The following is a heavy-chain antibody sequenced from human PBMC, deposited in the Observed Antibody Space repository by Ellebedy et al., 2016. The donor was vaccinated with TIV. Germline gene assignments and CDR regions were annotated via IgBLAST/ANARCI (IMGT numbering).Heavy chain of an antibody. CDR1: GFTFSGYY. V-gene: IGHV4-34*01. Sequence: MPGGSLRLSCAASGFTFSGYYWSWIRQPPGKGLEWIGEINHSGSTNYNPSLKSRVTISVDTSKNQFSLKLSSVTAADTAVYYCASTAVGATKAFDIWGQGTMVTVSS. CDR3: ASTAVGATKAFDI. D-gene: IGHD1-26*01. CDR2: INHSGST. J-gene: IGHJ3*02.